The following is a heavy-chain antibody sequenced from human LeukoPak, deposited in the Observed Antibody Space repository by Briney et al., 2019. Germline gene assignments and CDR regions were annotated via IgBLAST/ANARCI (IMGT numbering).Heavy chain of an antibody. CDR3: ARDWVDIVATIREDY. CDR2: IRYDGSNK. D-gene: IGHD5-12*01. CDR1: GFTFSSYD. Sequence: HPGGSLRLSCAASGFTFSSYDMHWVRQAPGKGLEWVAFIRYDGSNKYYADSVKGRFTISRDNSKNTLYLQMNSLRAEDTAVYYCARDWVDIVATIREDYWGQGTLVTVSS. V-gene: IGHV3-30*02. J-gene: IGHJ4*02.